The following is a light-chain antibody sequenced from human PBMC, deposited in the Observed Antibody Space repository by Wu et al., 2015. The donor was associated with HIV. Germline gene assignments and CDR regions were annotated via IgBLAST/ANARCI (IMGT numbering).Light chain of an antibody. CDR3: QQRSNRPPTWT. V-gene: IGKV3-11*01. Sequence: EIVLTQPPATLSLSPGERATLSCRASQSVSRYLAWYQQKPGQAPRLLIYDASNRATGIPARFSGSGSGTDFTLTISSLEPEDFAVYYCQQRSNRPPTWTFGQGTKVEIK. CDR1: QSVSRY. CDR2: DAS. J-gene: IGKJ1*01.